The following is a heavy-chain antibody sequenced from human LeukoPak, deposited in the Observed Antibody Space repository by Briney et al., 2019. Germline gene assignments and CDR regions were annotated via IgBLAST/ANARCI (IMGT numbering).Heavy chain of an antibody. Sequence: GRSLRLSCGASGFTFSSYAMHWVRQAPGKGLEWVAIISYDGSDKYYADSVKGRFTISRDNSGNTLYLQMNSLRAEDTAVYYCARQMTTVTTCFDYWGEGTLVTVSS. J-gene: IGHJ4*02. CDR3: ARQMTTVTTCFDY. V-gene: IGHV3-30-3*01. D-gene: IGHD4-17*01. CDR2: ISYDGSDK. CDR1: GFTFSSYA.